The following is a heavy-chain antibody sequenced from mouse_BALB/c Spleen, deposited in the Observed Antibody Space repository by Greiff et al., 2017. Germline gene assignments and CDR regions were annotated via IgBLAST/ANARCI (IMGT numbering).Heavy chain of an antibody. CDR3: ARGYGNYYAMDY. V-gene: IGHV1S81*02. Sequence: QVQLKQPGAELVKPGASVKLSCKASGYTFTSYWMHWVKQRPGQGLEWIGEINPSNGRTNYNEKFKSKATLTVDKSSSTAYMQLSSLTSEDSAVYYCARGYGNYYAMDYWGQGTSVTVSS. CDR1: GYTFTSYW. D-gene: IGHD2-10*02. J-gene: IGHJ4*01. CDR2: INPSNGRT.